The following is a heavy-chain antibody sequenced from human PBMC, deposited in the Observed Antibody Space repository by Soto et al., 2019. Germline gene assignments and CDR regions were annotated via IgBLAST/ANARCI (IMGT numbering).Heavy chain of an antibody. V-gene: IGHV5-51*01. Sequence: GESLKISCKGSGYSFRDYWIGWVRQMPGKALEWMGIIYPGDSDTRYSPSFQGQVTISADKSISTAYLQWSSLKASDTAMYYCATRYYYDSTGYFQHWGQGTLVTVSS. J-gene: IGHJ1*01. D-gene: IGHD3-22*01. CDR3: ATRYYYDSTGYFQH. CDR1: GYSFRDYW. CDR2: IYPGDSDT.